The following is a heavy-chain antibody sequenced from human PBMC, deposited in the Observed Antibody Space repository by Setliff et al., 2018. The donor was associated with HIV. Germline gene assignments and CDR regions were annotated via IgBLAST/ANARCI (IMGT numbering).Heavy chain of an antibody. CDR1: GFTFSNHW. CDR3: TRVVGGNLYPSAFDI. CDR2: ISEDGRGT. Sequence: GGSLRLSCAASGFTFSNHWMHWVRQSPGKGLVWVSRISEDGRGTNYADSVKGRFTISRDNAKNIVYLQMNSLRAEDTAVYYCTRVVGGNLYPSAFDIWAQGTMVTVSS. V-gene: IGHV3-74*01. J-gene: IGHJ3*02.